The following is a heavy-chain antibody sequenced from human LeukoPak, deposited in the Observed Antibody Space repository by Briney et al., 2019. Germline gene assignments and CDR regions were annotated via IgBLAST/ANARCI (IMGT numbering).Heavy chain of an antibody. CDR1: GGSISSGGYS. Sequence: SETLSLTCAVSGGSISSGGYSWSWIRQPPGKGLEWIGYIYHSGSTYYNPSLKSRVTISVDRSKNQFSLKLSSVTAADTAVYYCARGYCSGGSCYGFDPWGQGTLVTVSS. D-gene: IGHD2-15*01. CDR3: ARGYCSGGSCYGFDP. J-gene: IGHJ5*02. V-gene: IGHV4-30-2*01. CDR2: IYHSGST.